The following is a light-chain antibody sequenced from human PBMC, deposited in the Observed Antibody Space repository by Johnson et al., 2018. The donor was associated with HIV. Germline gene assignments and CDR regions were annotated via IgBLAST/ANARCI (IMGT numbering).Light chain of an antibody. V-gene: IGLV1-51*01. Sequence: QSVLTQPPSVSAAPGQKVTISCSGSSSNIGSNFVSWYQQLPGKAPKLLIYDNHKRPSGIPDRFSGSKSGTSATLGITGLQTGDEADYYCGTWDNSLSAGVFGTGTKVTVL. CDR2: DNH. CDR1: SSNIGSNF. CDR3: GTWDNSLSAGV. J-gene: IGLJ1*01.